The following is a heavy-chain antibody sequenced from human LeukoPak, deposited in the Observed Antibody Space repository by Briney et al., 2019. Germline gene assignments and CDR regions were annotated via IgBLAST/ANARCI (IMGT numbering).Heavy chain of an antibody. CDR2: TNSDGINT. V-gene: IGHV3-74*01. J-gene: IGHJ5*02. D-gene: IGHD3-22*01. CDR1: GFTFSNYW. CDR3: ARDLGQYYDTSDNWFDP. Sequence: GGSLRLSCAASGFTFSNYWMHWVRQAPGKGLVWVSRTNSDGINTSYADSVKGRFTISRDNAKNTLNLQMNSLRAEHTAVYYCARDLGQYYDTSDNWFDPWGQGTLVTVSS.